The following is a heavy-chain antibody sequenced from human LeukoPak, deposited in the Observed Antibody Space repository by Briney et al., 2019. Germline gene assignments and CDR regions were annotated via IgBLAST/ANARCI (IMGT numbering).Heavy chain of an antibody. J-gene: IGHJ6*02. V-gene: IGHV1-2*02. CDR2: INPNSGGT. CDR3: ARDIHPYYDFWSGYFLYV. Sequence: ASVKVSCKASGYTFTSYGISWVRQAPGQGLEWMGWINPNSGGTNYAQKFQGRVTMTRDTSISTAYMELSRLRPDDTAVYYCARDIHPYYDFWSGYFLYVWGQGTTVTVSS. D-gene: IGHD3-3*01. CDR1: GYTFTSYG.